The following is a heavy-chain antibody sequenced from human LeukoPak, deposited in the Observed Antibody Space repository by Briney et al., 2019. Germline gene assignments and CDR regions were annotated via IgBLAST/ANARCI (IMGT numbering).Heavy chain of an antibody. J-gene: IGHJ4*02. Sequence: RASVKVSCKASGYTFTSYGISWVRQAPGQGLEWMGWISAYNGNTNYAQKLQGRVTMTTDTSTSTAYMELRSLRSDDTAVYYCARGSPGYFDWLSPFDYWGQGTLGTVSS. V-gene: IGHV1-18*01. CDR2: ISAYNGNT. D-gene: IGHD3-9*01. CDR3: ARGSPGYFDWLSPFDY. CDR1: GYTFTSYG.